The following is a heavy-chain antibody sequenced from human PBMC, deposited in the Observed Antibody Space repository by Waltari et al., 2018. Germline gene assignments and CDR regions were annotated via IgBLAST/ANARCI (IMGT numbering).Heavy chain of an antibody. CDR2: IYSGGTT. V-gene: IGHV3-53*01. Sequence: EVQLVESGGGVMQPGGSLRLSCAAFGFPFSNNYMSWVRQAPGKGLEWVSVIYSGGTTHYADSVKGRFTISRDNSKNTLYLQMNSLRAEDTAVYYCARGAPRDWGQGTLVTVSS. J-gene: IGHJ4*02. CDR3: ARGAPRD. CDR1: GFPFSNNY.